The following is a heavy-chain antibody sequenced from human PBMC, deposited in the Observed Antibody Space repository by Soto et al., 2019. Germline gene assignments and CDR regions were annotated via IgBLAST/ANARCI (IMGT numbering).Heavy chain of an antibody. CDR2: ISSSGSTI. D-gene: IGHD4-17*01. CDR3: ASFPPYGDYWYFAL. Sequence: EVQLVESGGGLVQPGGSLRLSCAASGFTFSSYEMNWVRQAPGKGLEWVSYISSSGSTIYYADSVKGPFTISRDNAKNSLYLHMNSLRAEDTAVYYCASFPPYGDYWYFALWGRGTLVTVSS. CDR1: GFTFSSYE. J-gene: IGHJ2*01. V-gene: IGHV3-48*03.